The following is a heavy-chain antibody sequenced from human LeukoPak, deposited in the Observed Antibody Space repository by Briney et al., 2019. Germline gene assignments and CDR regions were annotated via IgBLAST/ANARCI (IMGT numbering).Heavy chain of an antibody. CDR1: GLTVSSNY. J-gene: IGHJ3*02. V-gene: IGHV3-66*01. D-gene: IGHD5-12*01. Sequence: RGWSLRLSCAACGLTVSSNYMSWLRQAPGKGLDRVSLIYSGGSTYSAHSAKGRFTTSRDNTKNTRYLQMNSLRAEETAVYYCARTRYLRGYSKNDAFDIWGQGTMVTASS. CDR3: ARTRYLRGYSKNDAFDI. CDR2: IYSGGST.